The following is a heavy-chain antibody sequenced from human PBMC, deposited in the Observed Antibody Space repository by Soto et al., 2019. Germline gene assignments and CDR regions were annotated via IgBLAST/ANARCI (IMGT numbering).Heavy chain of an antibody. D-gene: IGHD2-2*01. CDR1: GGTFSSYA. CDR2: IIPIFGTA. J-gene: IGHJ6*02. CDR3: ARPVPAAGYSSGMDV. Sequence: QVQLVQSGAEVKKPGSSVKVSCKASGGTFSSYAISWVRQAPGQGLEWMGGIIPIFGTANYAQKSQGRVTLTADDSTSTASLELSSLGSEDTAVYSCARPVPAAGYSSGMDVWGQGPTVTVSS. V-gene: IGHV1-69*12.